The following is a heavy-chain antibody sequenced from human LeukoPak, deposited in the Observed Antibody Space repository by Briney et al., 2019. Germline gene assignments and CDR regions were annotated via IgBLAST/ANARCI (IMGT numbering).Heavy chain of an antibody. V-gene: IGHV3-13*04. Sequence: GGSLRLSCAASGFAFSSYDMHWVRQATGKGLEWVSAIGTAGDTYYPDSVKGRFTISRDNSKNTLYLQMNSLRAEDTAVYYCAKDYSVTVVVLFDYWGQGTLVTVSS. D-gene: IGHD3-22*01. CDR1: GFAFSSYD. J-gene: IGHJ4*02. CDR3: AKDYSVTVVVLFDY. CDR2: IGTAGDT.